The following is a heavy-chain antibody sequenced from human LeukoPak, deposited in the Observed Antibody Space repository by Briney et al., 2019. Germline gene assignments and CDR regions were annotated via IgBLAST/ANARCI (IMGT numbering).Heavy chain of an antibody. CDR2: ISSSSSTV. V-gene: IGHV3-48*02. Sequence: GGSLRLSCAASGFTFSSYSMNWVRQAPGKGLEWVSYISSSSSTVYYADSVKGRFTISRDNAKNSLYLQMNSLRDEDTAVYYCARGLYAKRWLQWSSWFDPWGQGTLVTVSS. CDR3: ARGLYAKRWLQWSSWFDP. D-gene: IGHD5-24*01. J-gene: IGHJ5*02. CDR1: GFTFSSYS.